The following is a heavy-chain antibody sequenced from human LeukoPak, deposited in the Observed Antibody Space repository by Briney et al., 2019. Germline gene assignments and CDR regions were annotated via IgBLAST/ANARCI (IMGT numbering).Heavy chain of an antibody. CDR1: GGSISSSSSY. CDR3: ARVDGSGTIDY. D-gene: IGHD3-10*01. J-gene: IGHJ4*02. CDR2: IYYSGST. V-gene: IGHV4-39*07. Sequence: SETLSLTCTVSGGSISSSSSYWGWIRQPPGKGLEWIGSIYYSGSTYYNPSLKSRVTISVDTSKNQFSLKLSSVTAADTAVYYCARVDGSGTIDYWGQGTLVTVSS.